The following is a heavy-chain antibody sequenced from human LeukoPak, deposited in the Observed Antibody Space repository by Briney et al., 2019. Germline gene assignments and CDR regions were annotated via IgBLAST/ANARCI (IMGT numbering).Heavy chain of an antibody. CDR3: ARVPDVTARPCDT. V-gene: IGHV4-34*01. CDR2: SSHTGDL. J-gene: IGHJ5*02. Sequence: SDTLTLPCAVYGGSVSFSYWTCPRQTPGRGHEWIGESSHTGDLIGYDPSLKGRATISVDSSKKQFSLRLTSVTAADTGIYYCARVPDVTARPCDTWGAGTVVTVSS. CDR1: GGSVSFSY. D-gene: IGHD2-21*02.